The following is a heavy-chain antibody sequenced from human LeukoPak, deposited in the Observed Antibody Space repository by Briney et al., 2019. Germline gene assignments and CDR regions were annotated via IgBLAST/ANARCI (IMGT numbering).Heavy chain of an antibody. V-gene: IGHV3-23*01. CDR2: VSYSGTDT. Sequence: GGSPRLSCAASGFSFNNYAMNWVRQAPGKGLDWVSTVSYSGTDTYYADSVKGRFVISRDNSKKTVYLQMNSLRAEDTAVYYCAKGRGGNFFDYWGQGTLVTVSS. CDR1: GFSFNNYA. D-gene: IGHD4-23*01. J-gene: IGHJ4*02. CDR3: AKGRGGNFFDY.